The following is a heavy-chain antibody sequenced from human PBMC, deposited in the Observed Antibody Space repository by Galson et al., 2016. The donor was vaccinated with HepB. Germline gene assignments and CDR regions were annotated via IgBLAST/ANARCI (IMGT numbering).Heavy chain of an antibody. CDR1: GYTFDTFW. V-gene: IGHV5-10-1*01. J-gene: IGHJ5*02. CDR3: ARIYCTTTCDSWFDP. CDR2: IDPRDSYT. D-gene: IGHD2-8*01. Sequence: QSGAEVKKPGESLRISCHGFGYTFDTFWISWVRQTPGKGLEWMGRIDPRDSYTIYSPSFQGNVTFSIDTSINTAYLQWSSLKASDTAMYYCARIYCTTTCDSWFDPWGQGTLVTVSS.